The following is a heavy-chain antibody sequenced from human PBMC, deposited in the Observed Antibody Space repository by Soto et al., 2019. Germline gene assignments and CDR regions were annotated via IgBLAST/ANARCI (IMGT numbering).Heavy chain of an antibody. D-gene: IGHD6-13*01. CDR1: GYTFTSYA. J-gene: IGHJ4*02. CDR2: IIAGNGNT. CDR3: AKDHPPIAAAGYYFDY. Sequence: ASVKVSCKASGYTFTSYAMHWVRQAPGQRLEWMGWIIAGNGNTKYSQKFQGRVTITRDTSASTAYMELSSLRSEDTAVYYCAKDHPPIAAAGYYFDYWGQGTLVTVSS. V-gene: IGHV1-3*01.